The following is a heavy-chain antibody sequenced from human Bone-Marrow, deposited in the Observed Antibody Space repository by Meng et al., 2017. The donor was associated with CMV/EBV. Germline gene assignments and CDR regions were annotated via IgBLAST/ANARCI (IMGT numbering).Heavy chain of an antibody. CDR1: GGSFSGYY. CDR2: INHSGST. V-gene: IGHV4-34*01. J-gene: IGHJ3*02. Sequence: GSLRLSCAVYGGSFSGYYWSWIRQPPGRGLEWVGEINHSGSTNYNPSLKSRVTISVDTSKNQFSLKLSTVTAADTAVYYCARAYLVVGGAFDIWGQGKMVTVSS. CDR3: ARAYLVVGGAFDI. D-gene: IGHD2-15*01.